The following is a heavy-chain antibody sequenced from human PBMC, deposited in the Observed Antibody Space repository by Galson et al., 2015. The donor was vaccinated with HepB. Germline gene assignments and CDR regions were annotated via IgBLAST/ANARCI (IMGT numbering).Heavy chain of an antibody. CDR2: IGRVDDT. V-gene: IGHV3-13*01. J-gene: IGHJ6*04. CDR1: GFTFRSYD. CDR3: VRESPDDSYCTGGTCPLDV. Sequence: SLRLSCAASGFTFRSYDMHWVRQTTGKGLEWVSAIGRVDDTYYAGSVKGRFTISREDAKNSLYLQMNSLRVGDTAVYYCVRESPDDSYCTGGTCPLDVWGKGTTVTVSS. D-gene: IGHD2-15*01.